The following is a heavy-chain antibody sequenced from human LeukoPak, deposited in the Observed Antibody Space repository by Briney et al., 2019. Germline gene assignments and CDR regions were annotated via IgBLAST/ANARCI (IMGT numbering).Heavy chain of an antibody. V-gene: IGHV1-24*01. Sequence: ASVKVSCKVSGYTLSELSMHWVRQAPGKGLEWMGGFDPEDGETIYAQKFQGRVTVTEDTSTDTAYMELSSLRSEDTAVYYCATKIPYYDILTGYYMSAFDIWGQGTMVTVSS. J-gene: IGHJ3*02. D-gene: IGHD3-9*01. CDR1: GYTLSELS. CDR2: FDPEDGET. CDR3: ATKIPYYDILTGYYMSAFDI.